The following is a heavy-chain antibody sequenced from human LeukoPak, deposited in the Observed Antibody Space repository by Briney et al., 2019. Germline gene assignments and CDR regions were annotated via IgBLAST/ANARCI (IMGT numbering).Heavy chain of an antibody. CDR3: ARLVAVAGAGAFDI. CDR1: GSSFTSYW. V-gene: IGHV5-51*01. J-gene: IGHJ3*02. D-gene: IGHD6-19*01. Sequence: GESLKISCKGSGSSFTSYWIGWVRQMPGKGLEWMGIIYPGDSDTRYSPSFEGQVTISADKSISTAYLQWSSLKASDTAMYYCARLVAVAGAGAFDIWGQGTMVTVSS. CDR2: IYPGDSDT.